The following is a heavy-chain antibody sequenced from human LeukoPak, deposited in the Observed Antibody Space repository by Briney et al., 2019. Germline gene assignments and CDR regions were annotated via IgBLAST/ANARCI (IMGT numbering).Heavy chain of an antibody. V-gene: IGHV4-34*01. CDR1: GGSFSGYY. D-gene: IGHD4-23*01. CDR3: ARDYPRGDYGGY. J-gene: IGHJ4*02. CDR2: INHSGST. Sequence: SETLCLTCAVYGGSFSGYYWSWIRQPPGKGLVWIGEINHSGSTYYNPSLKSRVTISVDTSKNQFSLKLNSVTAADTAVYYCARDYPRGDYGGYWGQGTLVTVSS.